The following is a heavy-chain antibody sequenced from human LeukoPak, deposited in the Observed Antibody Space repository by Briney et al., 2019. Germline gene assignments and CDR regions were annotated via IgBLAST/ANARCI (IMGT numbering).Heavy chain of an antibody. D-gene: IGHD2-2*01. CDR2: INPNSGGT. Sequence: GASVKVSCKASGYTFIGYYIHWVRQAPGQGLEWMGWINPNSGGTNYALKFQGRVTMTRDTSISTAYMELSRLISDDTAVYHCARAHCSSTNCYQFDFWGQGTLVTVSS. J-gene: IGHJ4*02. CDR1: GYTFIGYY. CDR3: ARAHCSSTNCYQFDF. V-gene: IGHV1-2*02.